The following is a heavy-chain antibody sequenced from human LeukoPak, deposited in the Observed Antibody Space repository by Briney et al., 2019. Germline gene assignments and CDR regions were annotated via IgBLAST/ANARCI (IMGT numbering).Heavy chain of an antibody. CDR2: TYYRSKWYN. CDR3: AREPSITMVRGVIPPLDY. CDR1: GDSVSSNSAA. D-gene: IGHD3-10*01. J-gene: IGHJ4*02. V-gene: IGHV6-1*01. Sequence: SQTLSLTCAISGDSVSSNSAAWNWIRQSPSRGLEWLGRTYYRSKWYNDYVVSVKSRITINPDTSKNQFSLQLNSVTPEDTAVYYCAREPSITMVRGVIPPLDYWGQGTLVTVSS.